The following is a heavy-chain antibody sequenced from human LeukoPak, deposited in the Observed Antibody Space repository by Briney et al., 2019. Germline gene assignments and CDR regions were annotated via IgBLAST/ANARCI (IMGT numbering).Heavy chain of an antibody. J-gene: IGHJ3*02. V-gene: IGHV4-39*07. CDR3: ARVSLRYFDWLSLDAFDI. D-gene: IGHD3-9*01. CDR1: GGSISSSSYY. CDR2: IYYSGST. Sequence: SETLSLTCTVSGGSISSSSYYWGWIRQPPGKGLEWIGSIYYSGSTYYNPSLKSRVTISVDTSKNQFSLKLSSVTAADTAVYYCARVSLRYFDWLSLDAFDIWGQGTMVTVSS.